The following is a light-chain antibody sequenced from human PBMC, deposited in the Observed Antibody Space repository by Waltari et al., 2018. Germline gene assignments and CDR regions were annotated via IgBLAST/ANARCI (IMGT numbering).Light chain of an antibody. Sequence: SSELTQGPDVSVALGQTVKITCQGDSLRTSYASWYQVKQGQAPVIVLFGKEKRPSGIPDRSSGYSSGTTSSLTITGAQAEDEADYYCHSRKGSDNQVVFGGGTKLTVL. CDR2: GKE. CDR1: SLRTSY. J-gene: IGLJ3*02. V-gene: IGLV3-19*01. CDR3: HSRKGSDNQVV.